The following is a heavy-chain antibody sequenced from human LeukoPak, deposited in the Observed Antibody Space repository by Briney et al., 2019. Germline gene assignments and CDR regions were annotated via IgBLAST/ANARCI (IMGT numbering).Heavy chain of an antibody. Sequence: SETLSLTCAVYGGSFSSHYWAWIRQPPGKGPEWIAEINHGGSTNYNPSLKSRVTISVDTPKKQFSLKLISVTAADTAVYYCARGYYYVSSGYYYPPSGWGQGTLVTVSS. V-gene: IGHV4-34*01. J-gene: IGHJ4*02. CDR1: GGSFSSHY. D-gene: IGHD3-22*01. CDR2: INHGGST. CDR3: ARGYYYVSSGYYYPPSG.